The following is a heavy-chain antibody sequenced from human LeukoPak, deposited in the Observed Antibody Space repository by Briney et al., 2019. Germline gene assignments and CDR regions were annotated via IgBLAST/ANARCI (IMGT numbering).Heavy chain of an antibody. Sequence: GGSLRLSCAASGFTFSSYSMNWVRQAPGKWLEWVSSISSSSSYIYYADSVKGRFTISRDNAKNSLYLQMNSLRAEDTAVYYCAKARSGSYYPRFDYWGQGTLVTVSS. CDR2: ISSSSSYI. D-gene: IGHD3-10*01. CDR1: GFTFSSYS. J-gene: IGHJ4*02. V-gene: IGHV3-21*01. CDR3: AKARSGSYYPRFDY.